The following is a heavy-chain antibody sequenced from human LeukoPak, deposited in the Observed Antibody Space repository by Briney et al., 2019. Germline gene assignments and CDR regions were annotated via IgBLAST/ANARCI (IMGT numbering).Heavy chain of an antibody. CDR2: IWYDGSNK. Sequence: GGSLRLSCAASGFTFSSYGMPWVRQAPGKGLEWVAVIWYDGSNKYYADSVKGRFTISRDNSKNTLYLQMNSLRAEDTAVYYCARGEAAYCGGDCYPWDYWGQGTLVTVSS. CDR1: GFTFSSYG. J-gene: IGHJ4*02. V-gene: IGHV3-33*01. CDR3: ARGEAAYCGGDCYPWDY. D-gene: IGHD2-21*02.